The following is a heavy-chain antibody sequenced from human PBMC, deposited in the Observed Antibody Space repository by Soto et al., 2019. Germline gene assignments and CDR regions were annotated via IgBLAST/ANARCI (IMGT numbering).Heavy chain of an antibody. CDR1: GFTFSSYS. CDR2: ISSSSSYI. D-gene: IGHD3-10*01. J-gene: IGHJ6*02. Sequence: PGGSLRLSCAASGFTFSSYSMNWVRQAPGKGLEWVSSISSSSSYIYYADSVKGRFTISRDNAKNSLYLQMNSLRAEDTAVYYCARGSVHYYGMDVWGQGTTVTVSS. CDR3: ARGSVHYYGMDV. V-gene: IGHV3-21*01.